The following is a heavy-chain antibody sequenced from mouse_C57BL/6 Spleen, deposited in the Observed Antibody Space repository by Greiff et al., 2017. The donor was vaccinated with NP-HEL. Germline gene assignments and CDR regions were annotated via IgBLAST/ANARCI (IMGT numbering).Heavy chain of an antibody. Sequence: QVQLKESGPELVKPGASVKISCKASGYSFTSYYIHWVKQRPGQGLEWIGWIYPGSGNTKYNEKFKGKATLTADTSSSTAYMQLSSLTSEDSAVYYCARSLDWYFDVWGTGTTVTVSS. J-gene: IGHJ1*03. CDR2: IYPGSGNT. CDR1: GYSFTSYY. D-gene: IGHD2-10*02. V-gene: IGHV1-66*01. CDR3: ARSLDWYFDV.